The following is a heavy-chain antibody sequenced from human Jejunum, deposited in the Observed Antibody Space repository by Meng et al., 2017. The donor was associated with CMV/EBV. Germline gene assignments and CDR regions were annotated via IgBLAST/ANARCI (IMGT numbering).Heavy chain of an antibody. CDR3: INFSSGWH. V-gene: IGHV3-74*01. J-gene: IGHJ1*01. D-gene: IGHD6-19*01. CDR2: IGGDGSIT. CDR1: GLTVSAHY. Sequence: LSRFCAGSGLTVSAHYMSCVRQAPGKGLVWVSRIGGDGSITNYAYSAKGRFTISRDNAKNTLYLQMNSLGDEDTAVYYCINFSSGWHWGQGTLVTVSS.